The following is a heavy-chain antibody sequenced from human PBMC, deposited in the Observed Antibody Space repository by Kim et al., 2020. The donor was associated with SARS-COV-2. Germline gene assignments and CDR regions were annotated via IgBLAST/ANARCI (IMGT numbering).Heavy chain of an antibody. CDR3: ARDRAQQGIVVVPAAMLF. Sequence: KGRFTISRDNAKNSLYLQMNSLRAEDTAVYYCARDRAQQGIVVVPAAMLFWGQGTLVTVSS. V-gene: IGHV3-11*06. J-gene: IGHJ4*02. D-gene: IGHD2-2*01.